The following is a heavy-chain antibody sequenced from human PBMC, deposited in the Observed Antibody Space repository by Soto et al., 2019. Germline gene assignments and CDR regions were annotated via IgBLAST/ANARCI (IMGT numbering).Heavy chain of an antibody. V-gene: IGHV1-69*01. D-gene: IGHD4-17*01. CDR1: GGTFSSYA. CDR3: ARDHPGGNYGDYSYGMDV. CDR2: IFPIFGTA. Sequence: QVQLVQSGAEVKKPGSSVKVSCKASGGTFSSYAISWVRQAPGQGLEWMGGIFPIFGTANYAQKFQGRVTITADESTSTAYMELSSLRSEDTAVYYCARDHPGGNYGDYSYGMDVWGQGTTVTVSS. J-gene: IGHJ6*02.